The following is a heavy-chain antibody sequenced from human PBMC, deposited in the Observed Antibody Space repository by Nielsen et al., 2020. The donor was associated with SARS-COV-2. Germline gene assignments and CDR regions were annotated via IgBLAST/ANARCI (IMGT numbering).Heavy chain of an antibody. J-gene: IGHJ5*02. CDR1: GFTFSSYG. V-gene: IGHV3-33*01. CDR2: IWYDGSNK. D-gene: IGHD3-10*01. CDR3: ARHYYGSGIYYNIRWFDP. Sequence: GESLKISCAASGFTFSSYGMHWVRQAPGKGLEWVAVIWYDGSNKYYADSVKGRFTISRDNSKNTLYLQMNSLRAEDTAVYFCARHYYGSGIYYNIRWFDPWGQGTLVAVSS.